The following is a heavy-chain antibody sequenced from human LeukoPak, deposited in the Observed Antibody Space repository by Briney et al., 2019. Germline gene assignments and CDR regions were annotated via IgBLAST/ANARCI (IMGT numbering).Heavy chain of an antibody. V-gene: IGHV4-59*01. CDR3: ARDSSSGWSYFDY. CDR1: DGSFSGYY. Sequence: SETLSLTCAAYDGSFSGYYWSWIRQPPGKGLEWIGYIYYSGSTNYNPSLKSRVTISVDTSKNQFSLKLSSVTAADTAVYYCARDSSSGWSYFDYWGQGTLVTVSS. J-gene: IGHJ4*02. D-gene: IGHD6-19*01. CDR2: IYYSGST.